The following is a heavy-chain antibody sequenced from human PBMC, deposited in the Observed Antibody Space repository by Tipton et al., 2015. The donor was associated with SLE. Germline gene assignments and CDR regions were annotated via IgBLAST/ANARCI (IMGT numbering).Heavy chain of an antibody. V-gene: IGHV5-51*03. Sequence: QLVQSGAEVKKPGESLKISCHGSGYTFSSYWIVWVRRRPGKGLEWMGIIYPTDSDIIYSPSFQGQVTISADESTSTAYLQLSSLKAADTAMYYCARGHGSGFYSDNWGQGTLVTVSS. CDR1: GYTFSSYW. CDR2: IYPTDSDI. D-gene: IGHD3-22*01. CDR3: ARGHGSGFYSDN. J-gene: IGHJ4*02.